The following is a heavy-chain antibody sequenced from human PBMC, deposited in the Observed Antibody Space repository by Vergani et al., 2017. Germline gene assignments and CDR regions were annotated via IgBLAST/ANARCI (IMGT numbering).Heavy chain of an antibody. CDR3: ARVSAIAVAGLDY. Sequence: VQLVESGGGVVQPGRSLRLSCAASGFTVSSNYMSWVRQAPGKGLEWVSVIYSGGSTYYADSVKGRFTISRDNSKNTLYLQMNSLRAEDTAVYYCARVSAIAVAGLDYWGQGTLVTVSS. CDR2: IYSGGST. V-gene: IGHV3-53*01. D-gene: IGHD6-13*01. J-gene: IGHJ4*02. CDR1: GFTVSSNY.